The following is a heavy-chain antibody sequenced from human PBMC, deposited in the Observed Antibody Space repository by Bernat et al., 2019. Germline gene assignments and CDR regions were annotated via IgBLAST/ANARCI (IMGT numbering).Heavy chain of an antibody. CDR3: AANMPTPWAEIDF. CDR2: ITSQRDGATT. Sequence: EVRLVESGGGLVKPGGSLTLSCAASGFTFIDAWMSWVRRAPGKWLEWVARITSQRDGATTEFAAPVKGRFTISRDESRNRVFLQMNSMKTEDTALDYCAANMPTPWAEIDFWGQGTVVTVSS. D-gene: IGHD2-2*01. J-gene: IGHJ4*02. CDR1: GFTFIDAW. V-gene: IGHV3-15*01.